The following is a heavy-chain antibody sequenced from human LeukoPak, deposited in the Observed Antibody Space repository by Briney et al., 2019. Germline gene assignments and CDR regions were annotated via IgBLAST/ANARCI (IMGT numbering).Heavy chain of an antibody. D-gene: IGHD2-15*01. V-gene: IGHV3-23*01. CDR3: ARRERYLLHIDY. CDR2: ISGSDFTT. Sequence: GGSLRLSCAASGFTFSNHAMSWVRQAPGKGLEWVSAISGSDFTTYYADSVKGRFTISRDNSKNTLYLQMNSLRAEDTAVYYCARRERYLLHIDYWGQGTLVTVSS. J-gene: IGHJ4*02. CDR1: GFTFSNHA.